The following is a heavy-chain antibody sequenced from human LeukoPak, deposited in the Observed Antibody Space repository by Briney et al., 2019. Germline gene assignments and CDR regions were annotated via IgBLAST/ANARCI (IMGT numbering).Heavy chain of an antibody. CDR1: GGSFSGYY. V-gene: IGHV4-34*01. D-gene: IGHD6-13*01. J-gene: IGHJ4*02. Sequence: ASETLSLTCAVYGGSFSGYYWSWIRQPPGKGLEWIGEINHSGSTNYNPSLKSRVTIPVDTSKNQFSLKLSSVTAADTAVYYCARGWHQLANFDYWGQGTLVTVSS. CDR2: INHSGST. CDR3: ARGWHQLANFDY.